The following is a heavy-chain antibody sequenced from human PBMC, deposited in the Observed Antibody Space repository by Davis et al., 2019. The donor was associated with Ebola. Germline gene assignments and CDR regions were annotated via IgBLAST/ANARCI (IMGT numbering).Heavy chain of an antibody. J-gene: IGHJ3*02. CDR3: ARGGRGAFDI. CDR2: IYYSGST. CDR1: GGSVSSGSYY. V-gene: IGHV4-61*01. Sequence: MPSETLSLTCTVSGGSVSSGSYYWSWIRQPPGKGLEWIGYIYYSGSTNYNPSLKSRVTISVDTSKNQFSLKLSSVTAADTAVYYCARGGRGAFDIWGQGTMVTVSS. D-gene: IGHD3/OR15-3a*01.